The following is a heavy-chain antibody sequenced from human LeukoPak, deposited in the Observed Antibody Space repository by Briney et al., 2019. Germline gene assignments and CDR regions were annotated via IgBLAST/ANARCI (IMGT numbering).Heavy chain of an antibody. CDR2: ISSSGSTI. CDR1: GFTFSDYY. Sequence: GGSLRLSCAASGFTFSDYYMSWIRQAPGKGLEWVSYISSSGSTIYYADSVKGRFTISRDNAKNSLYLQMNSLRAEDTAVYYYAREYYDILTAWDAFDIWGQGTMVTVSS. D-gene: IGHD3-9*01. CDR3: AREYYDILTAWDAFDI. J-gene: IGHJ3*02. V-gene: IGHV3-11*01.